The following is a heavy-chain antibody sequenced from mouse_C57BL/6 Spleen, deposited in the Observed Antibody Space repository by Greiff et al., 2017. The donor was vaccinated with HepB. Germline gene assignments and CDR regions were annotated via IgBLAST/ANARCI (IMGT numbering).Heavy chain of an antibody. Sequence: EVKLMESGGGLVQPGGSLSLSCAASGFTFTDYYMSWVRQPPGKALEWLGFIRNKANGYTTEYSASVKGRFTISRDNSQSILYLQMNALRAEDSATYYCASLDGYYGWFAYWGQGTLVTVSA. V-gene: IGHV7-3*01. CDR1: GFTFTDYY. D-gene: IGHD2-3*01. CDR3: ASLDGYYGWFAY. J-gene: IGHJ3*01. CDR2: IRNKANGYTT.